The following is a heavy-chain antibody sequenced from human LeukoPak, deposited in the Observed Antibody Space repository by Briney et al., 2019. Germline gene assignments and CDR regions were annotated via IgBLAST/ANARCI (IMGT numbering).Heavy chain of an antibody. Sequence: SQTLSLTCTVSGGSISSGGYYWSWVRQHPGKGLEWIGYIYYSGSTYYNPSLKSRVTISVDTSKNQFPLKLSSVTAADTAVYYCARDYGRAYYYGMDVWGQGTTVTVSS. J-gene: IGHJ6*02. CDR2: IYYSGST. V-gene: IGHV4-31*03. CDR1: GGSISSGGYY. D-gene: IGHD4-17*01. CDR3: ARDYGRAYYYGMDV.